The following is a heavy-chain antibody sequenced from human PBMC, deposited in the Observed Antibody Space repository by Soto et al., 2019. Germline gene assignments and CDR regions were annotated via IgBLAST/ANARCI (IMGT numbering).Heavy chain of an antibody. CDR3: ARAPAYNWNDWGAFDI. D-gene: IGHD1-1*01. J-gene: IGHJ3*02. CDR2: IIPIFGTA. V-gene: IGHV1-69*01. CDR1: GGTFSSYA. Sequence: QVQLVQSGAEVKKPGSSVKVSCKASGGTFSSYAISWVRQAPGQGLEWMGGIIPIFGTANYAQKFQGRVTVTPQEATRTAYIELSSLRSEDTAVYYCARAPAYNWNDWGAFDIWGQGTMVTVSS.